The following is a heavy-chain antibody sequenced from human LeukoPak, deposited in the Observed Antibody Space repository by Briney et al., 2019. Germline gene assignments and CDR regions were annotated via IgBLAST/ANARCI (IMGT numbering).Heavy chain of an antibody. CDR1: VFTFSTYR. CDR2: ISSTSSTI. J-gene: IGHJ4*02. Sequence: GGSLRLSCAASVFTFSTYRVNWVRQAPAKGLEWVSYISSTSSTIHYADSVKGRFTISRDNAKNSLYLHMSSLRDEDTALYYCARDDRDYVFDYWGRGTLVTVSS. V-gene: IGHV3-48*02. CDR3: ARDDRDYVFDY. D-gene: IGHD4-17*01.